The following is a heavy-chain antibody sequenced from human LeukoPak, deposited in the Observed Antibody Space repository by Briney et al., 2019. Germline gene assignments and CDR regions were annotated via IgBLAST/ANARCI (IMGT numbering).Heavy chain of an antibody. Sequence: PGGSLRLSCAASGFTFSDYYMSWIRQAPGKGLEWVSYISSSSSYTNYADSVKGRFTISRDNAKNSLYLQMNSLRAEDTAVYYCARVLTYYDFWSGSLGEYYYGMDVWGQGTTVTVSS. J-gene: IGHJ6*02. CDR3: ARVLTYYDFWSGSLGEYYYGMDV. D-gene: IGHD3-3*01. CDR1: GFTFSDYY. V-gene: IGHV3-11*06. CDR2: ISSSSSYT.